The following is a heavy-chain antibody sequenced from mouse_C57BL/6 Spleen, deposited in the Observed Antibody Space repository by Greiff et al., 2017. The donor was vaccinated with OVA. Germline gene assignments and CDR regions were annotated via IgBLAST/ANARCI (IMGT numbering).Heavy chain of an antibody. J-gene: IGHJ2*01. D-gene: IGHD3-1*01. CDR3: AREGTAQALYFDY. CDR2: INYDGSST. V-gene: IGHV5-16*01. Sequence: EVQVVESEGGLVQPGSSMKLSCTASGFTFSDYYMAWVRQVPEKGLEWVANINYDGSSTYYLDSLKSRFIISRDNAKNILYLQMSSLKSEDTATYYCAREGTAQALYFDYWGQGTTLTVSS. CDR1: GFTFSDYY.